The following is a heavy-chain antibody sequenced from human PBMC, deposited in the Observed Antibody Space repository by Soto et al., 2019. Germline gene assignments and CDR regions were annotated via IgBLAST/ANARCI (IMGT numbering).Heavy chain of an antibody. V-gene: IGHV3-33*01. Sequence: QVQLVESGGGVVQPGRSLRLSCAASGFTFSSYGMHWVRQAPGKGLEWVAVIWYDGSNKYYADSEKGRFTISRDNSKNTLYLPMNSLRAEDTAVYYCASLSPGQQLEDEGMDVWGQGTTVTVCS. CDR1: GFTFSSYG. CDR2: IWYDGSNK. CDR3: ASLSPGQQLEDEGMDV. D-gene: IGHD6-13*01. J-gene: IGHJ6*02.